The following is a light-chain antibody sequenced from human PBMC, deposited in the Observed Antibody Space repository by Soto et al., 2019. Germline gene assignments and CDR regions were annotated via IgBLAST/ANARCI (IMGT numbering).Light chain of an antibody. Sequence: DIQMTQSPSSVSASVGVRVTITCRARQGISSLLAWYQQKPGKAPNLLIHTAYRLQSGVPSRFSGSGSGTAFTLTSSSRQPEDFATYYCQQANSFPLPFGGGTKVEIK. CDR2: TAY. CDR1: QGISSL. CDR3: QQANSFPLP. J-gene: IGKJ4*01. V-gene: IGKV1-12*01.